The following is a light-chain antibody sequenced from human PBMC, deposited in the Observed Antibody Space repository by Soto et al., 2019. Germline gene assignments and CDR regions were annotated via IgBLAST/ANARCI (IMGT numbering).Light chain of an antibody. Sequence: QSVLTQPASVSGSPGHSITISCTGTSTDVGRYNYVSWYQQHPGKAPKLMVYDVSNRPSWVSNRFSGSKSGITASLTISGLQAEDEADYYCTSYTSDSTYVFGTGTKVTV. CDR2: DVS. CDR1: STDVGRYNY. V-gene: IGLV2-14*01. J-gene: IGLJ1*01. CDR3: TSYTSDSTYV.